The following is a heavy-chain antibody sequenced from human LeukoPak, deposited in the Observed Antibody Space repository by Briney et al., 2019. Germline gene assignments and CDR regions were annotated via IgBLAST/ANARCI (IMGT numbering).Heavy chain of an antibody. CDR3: ARSVVAAAPFDY. Sequence: GGSLRLSCAASGFTVSSNYMSWVRHAPGKGLEWVSVIYSGGSTYYADSVKGRFTISRDNSKDTLYLQMNSLRAEDTAVYYCARSVVAAAPFDYWGQGTLVTVSS. V-gene: IGHV3-53*01. D-gene: IGHD3-22*01. CDR1: GFTVSSNY. CDR2: IYSGGST. J-gene: IGHJ4*02.